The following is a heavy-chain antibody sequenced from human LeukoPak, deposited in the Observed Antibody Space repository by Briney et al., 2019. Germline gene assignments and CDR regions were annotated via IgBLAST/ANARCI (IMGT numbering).Heavy chain of an antibody. CDR2: MSSSGSTI. Sequence: GGSLRLSCAASGFTFSDYYMSWIRQAPGKGLEWVSYMSSSGSTIYYADSVKGRFTISRDNAKNSLYLQMNSLRAEDTAVYYCARDQGLLRYSDWLNYYGMDVWGQGTTVTVSS. CDR1: GFTFSDYY. D-gene: IGHD3-9*01. J-gene: IGHJ6*02. V-gene: IGHV3-11*01. CDR3: ARDQGLLRYSDWLNYYGMDV.